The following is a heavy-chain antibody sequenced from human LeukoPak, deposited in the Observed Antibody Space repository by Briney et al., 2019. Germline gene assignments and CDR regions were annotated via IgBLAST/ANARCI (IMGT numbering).Heavy chain of an antibody. CDR1: GGSISSYY. CDR2: IYYSGST. Sequence: SETLSLTCTVSGGSISSYYWSWIRQPPGKGLEWIGYIYYSGSTNYNPSLKSRVTISVDTSKNQFSLKLSSVTAADTAVYYCARDGGYCSSTSCYSAFDYWGQGTLVTVSS. J-gene: IGHJ4*02. V-gene: IGHV4-59*01. CDR3: ARDGGYCSSTSCYSAFDY. D-gene: IGHD2-2*01.